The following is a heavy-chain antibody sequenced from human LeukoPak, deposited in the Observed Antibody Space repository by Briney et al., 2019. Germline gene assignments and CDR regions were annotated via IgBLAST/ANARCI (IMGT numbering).Heavy chain of an antibody. Sequence: PGGSLRLSCAASGFTFSSYWVHWVRHAPGKGPVWVSRINSDGSSTIYADSVKGRFTISRDNAKNPLYLQMNSLRAEDTAVYYCARGYCSGTSCSFDYWGQGTLVTVSS. CDR2: INSDGSST. CDR3: ARGYCSGTSCSFDY. V-gene: IGHV3-74*01. CDR1: GFTFSSYW. D-gene: IGHD2-2*01. J-gene: IGHJ4*02.